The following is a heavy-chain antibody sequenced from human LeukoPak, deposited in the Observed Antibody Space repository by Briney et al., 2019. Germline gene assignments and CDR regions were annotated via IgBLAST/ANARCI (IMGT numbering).Heavy chain of an antibody. V-gene: IGHV3-23*01. Sequence: PGGSLRLSCAASGFTFSSYAMSWVRQAPGKGLEWVSAISGSGGSTYYADSVKGRFTISRDNSKNTLYLQMNSLRAEDTAVYYCAKEGMYYDILTGYYNSGYFQHWGQGTLVTVSS. CDR2: ISGSGGST. J-gene: IGHJ1*01. D-gene: IGHD3-9*01. CDR1: GFTFSSYA. CDR3: AKEGMYYDILTGYYNSGYFQH.